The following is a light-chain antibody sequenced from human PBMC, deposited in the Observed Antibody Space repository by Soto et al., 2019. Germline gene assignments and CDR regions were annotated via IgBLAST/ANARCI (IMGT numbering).Light chain of an antibody. CDR2: EVS. CDR3: SSYAGSNTHVV. CDR1: SSDVGGYNY. Sequence: QSALTQPPSASGSPGQSVTISCTGTSSDVGGYNYVSWYQQHPGKAPKLMIYEVSKRPSGVPDRFSGSKSGNTASLPVSGLQAEDEADYYCSSYAGSNTHVVFGGGTKLTVL. V-gene: IGLV2-8*01. J-gene: IGLJ2*01.